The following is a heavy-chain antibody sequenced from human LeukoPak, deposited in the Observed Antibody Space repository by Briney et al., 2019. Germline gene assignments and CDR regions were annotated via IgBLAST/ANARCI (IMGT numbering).Heavy chain of an antibody. V-gene: IGHV3-30*18. J-gene: IGHJ4*02. CDR3: ANSPAAGPFDY. CDR2: ISYDGSNK. Sequence: PGGSLRLSCAASGFTFSSYGMHWVRQAPGKGLEWVAVISYDGSNKYYADSVKGRFTISRDNSKYTLYLQMNSLRAEDTAVYYCANSPAAGPFDYWGQGTLVTVSS. CDR1: GFTFSSYG. D-gene: IGHD6-13*01.